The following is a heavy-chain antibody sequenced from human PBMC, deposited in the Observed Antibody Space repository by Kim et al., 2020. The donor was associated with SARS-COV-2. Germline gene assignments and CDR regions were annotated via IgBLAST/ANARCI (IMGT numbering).Heavy chain of an antibody. V-gene: IGHV4-59*13. J-gene: IGHJ2*01. Sequence: SETLSLTCTVSGGSISSYYWSWIRQPPGKGLEWIGYIYYSGSTNYNPSLKSRVTISVDTSKNQFSLKLSSVTAADTAVYYCARVVGEIWFGEQNWYFDLWGRGTLVTVSS. CDR3: ARVVGEIWFGEQNWYFDL. CDR1: GGSISSYY. CDR2: IYYSGST. D-gene: IGHD3-10*01.